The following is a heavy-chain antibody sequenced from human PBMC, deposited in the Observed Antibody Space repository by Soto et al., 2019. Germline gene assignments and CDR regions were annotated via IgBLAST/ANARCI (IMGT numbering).Heavy chain of an antibody. CDR2: INHSGST. J-gene: IGHJ4*02. Sequence: QVQLQQWGAGLLKPSETLSLTCAVYGGSFSGYYWSWIRQPPGKGLEWIGEINHSGSTNYNPSLKSRVTISVDTSKNQFSLKLSSVTAADTAVYYCVRGQVGDGAEEYWGQGTLVTVSS. CDR1: GGSFSGYY. V-gene: IGHV4-34*01. CDR3: VRGQVGDGAEEY.